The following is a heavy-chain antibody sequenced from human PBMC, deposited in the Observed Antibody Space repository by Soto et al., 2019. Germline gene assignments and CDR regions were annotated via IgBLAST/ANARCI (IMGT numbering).Heavy chain of an antibody. J-gene: IGHJ4*02. D-gene: IGHD5-12*01. V-gene: IGHV3-15*07. Sequence: GGSLRLSCAASGFTFSNAWMNWVRQAPGKGLEWVGRIKSKTDGGTTDYAAPVKGRFTISRDDSKNTLYLQMNSLKTEDTAVYYCTTDPRYSGYEFNYWGQGTLVTVSS. CDR1: GFTFSNAW. CDR3: TTDPRYSGYEFNY. CDR2: IKSKTDGGTT.